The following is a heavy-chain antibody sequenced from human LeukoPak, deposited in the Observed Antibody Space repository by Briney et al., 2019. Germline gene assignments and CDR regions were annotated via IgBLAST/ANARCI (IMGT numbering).Heavy chain of an antibody. V-gene: IGHV1-8*01. CDR3: ARGAPIRVAVAATFDP. CDR2: MNPNSGST. Sequence: ASVKVSCKASGYTFTNYDFNWMRQATGQGLEWMGWMNPNSGSTGYSQKFQGRVTITRDTSASTAYMELSSLRSEDTAVYYCARGAPIRVAVAATFDPWGQGTLVTVPS. CDR1: GYTFTNYD. D-gene: IGHD6-19*01. J-gene: IGHJ5*02.